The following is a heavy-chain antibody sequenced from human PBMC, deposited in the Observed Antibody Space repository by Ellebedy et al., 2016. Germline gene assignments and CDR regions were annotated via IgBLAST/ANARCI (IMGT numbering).Heavy chain of an antibody. CDR2: IYHGGNT. Sequence: SETLFLTCTVSGGSISRFYWTWIRQPPGKGLEWIGYIYHGGNTNYNPSLKSRVTLSLDTSKKEFSLKLSSVTAADTATYYCARLEMATYDNIWGPGIMVTVSS. D-gene: IGHD5-24*01. CDR1: GGSISRFY. V-gene: IGHV4-59*01. CDR3: ARLEMATYDNI. J-gene: IGHJ3*02.